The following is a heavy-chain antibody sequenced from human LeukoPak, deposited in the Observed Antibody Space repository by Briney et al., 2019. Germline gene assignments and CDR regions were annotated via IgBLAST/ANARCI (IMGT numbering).Heavy chain of an antibody. D-gene: IGHD4-23*01. CDR2: ISHSGST. V-gene: IGHV4-59*08. CDR1: DGSFSSYY. Sequence: SETLSLTCTVSDGSFSSYYWSWIRQSPGKGLEWIGHISHSGSTKYSSSLKSQAIISSDTSKNQFSLKLSSVTAADTALYYCARLRDGDYGGYFDYWGQGTLVTASS. J-gene: IGHJ4*02. CDR3: ARLRDGDYGGYFDY.